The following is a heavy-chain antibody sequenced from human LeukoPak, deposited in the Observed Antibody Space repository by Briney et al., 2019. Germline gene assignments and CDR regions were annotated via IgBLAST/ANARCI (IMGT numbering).Heavy chain of an antibody. CDR2: IRSDGSDK. D-gene: IGHD6-19*01. Sequence: PGGSLRLSCAASGFTFSNYGIHWVRQAPGRGLEWVAFIRSDGSDKYYADSVKGRFTISRDNSKNTLYLQMNSLRAEDTAVYYCAKDTSTISVSGTCFDYWGQGTLVTVSS. CDR3: AKDTSTISVSGTCFDY. V-gene: IGHV3-30*02. CDR1: GFTFSNYG. J-gene: IGHJ4*02.